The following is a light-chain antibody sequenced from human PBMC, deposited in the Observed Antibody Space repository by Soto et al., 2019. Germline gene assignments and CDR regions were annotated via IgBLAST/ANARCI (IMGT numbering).Light chain of an antibody. J-gene: IGKJ1*01. Sequence: DIQMTQTPSPLSASVGDRVTITCRGSQSISSWVAWYQQKPGKAPTLLIYDASSLESGVPSRFSGSGSGTEFTLTISSLQSEDFTVYSCLQYHNLWAFGQGTKVDIK. CDR3: LQYHNLWA. CDR2: DAS. V-gene: IGKV1-5*01. CDR1: QSISSW.